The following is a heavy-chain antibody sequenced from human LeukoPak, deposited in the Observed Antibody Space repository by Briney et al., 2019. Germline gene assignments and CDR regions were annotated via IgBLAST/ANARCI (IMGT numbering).Heavy chain of an antibody. CDR1: GGSISSYY. Sequence: SETLSLTCTVSGGSISSYYWSWIRQPPGKGLEWIGDIFYSVSTNYNPSLKSRVTISVDTSKSQFSLKLSSVTAAATAAYYCARASILTGYYNYWGQGTLVTVSS. CDR3: ARASILTGYYNY. CDR2: IFYSVST. V-gene: IGHV4-59*01. D-gene: IGHD3-9*01. J-gene: IGHJ4*02.